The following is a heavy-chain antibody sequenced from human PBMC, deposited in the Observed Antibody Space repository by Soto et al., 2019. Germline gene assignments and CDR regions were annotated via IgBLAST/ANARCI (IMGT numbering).Heavy chain of an antibody. J-gene: IGHJ3*02. V-gene: IGHV1-18*01. CDR2: ISAYNGNT. Sequence: GASVKVSCKASGYTFTSYGISWVRQAPGQGLEWMGWISAYNGNTNYAQKLQGRVTMTTDISTSTAYMELRSLRSDDTAIYYCARDSPGVRLEILADALDIWGQGTMVTVSS. D-gene: IGHD1-1*01. CDR3: ARDSPGVRLEILADALDI. CDR1: GYTFTSYG.